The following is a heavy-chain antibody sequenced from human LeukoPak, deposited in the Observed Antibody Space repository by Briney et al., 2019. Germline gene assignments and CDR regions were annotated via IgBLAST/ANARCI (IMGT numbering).Heavy chain of an antibody. CDR1: GDSVSSNSAA. V-gene: IGHV6-1*01. Sequence: SQTLSLTCAISGDSVSSNSAAWNWIRQSPSRGLEWLGRTYYRSKWYNDYAVSVKSRISINADTSKNQFSLQLNSVTPEDTAVYYGARKGTVTTPFDYWGQGILVTVSS. J-gene: IGHJ4*02. CDR3: ARKGTVTTPFDY. CDR2: TYYRSKWYN. D-gene: IGHD4-11*01.